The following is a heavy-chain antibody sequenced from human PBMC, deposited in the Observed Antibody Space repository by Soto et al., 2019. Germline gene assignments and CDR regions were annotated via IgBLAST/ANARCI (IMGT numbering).Heavy chain of an antibody. D-gene: IGHD6-19*01. Sequence: GGSLRLSCAASGFTFSDYAMHWVRQAPGKGLEWVAVVSHDGRNTHYADSVKGRFTISRDSSKNTVSLEMTSLRAEDTDFYYWAKGGRQWLVTSDFNYWGQGALVTVSS. CDR2: VSHDGRNT. V-gene: IGHV3-30*18. J-gene: IGHJ4*02. CDR1: GFTFSDYA. CDR3: AKGGRQWLVTSDFNY.